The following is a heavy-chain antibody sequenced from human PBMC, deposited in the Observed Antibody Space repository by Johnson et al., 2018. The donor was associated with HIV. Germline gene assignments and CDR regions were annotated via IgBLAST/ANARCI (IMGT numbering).Heavy chain of an antibody. J-gene: IGHJ3*02. CDR3: ARDAPRVAAASRSDAFDN. CDR2: IRFDGGNK. CDR1: GFTFRSYG. V-gene: IGHV3-30*02. D-gene: IGHD6-13*01. Sequence: QVQLVESGGGVDQPGGSLRLSCAASGFTFRSYGMHWVRQAPGKGLEWVAFIRFDGGNKYYADSVKGRFSISRDNSKSTMYLQMKSLSAEDTGVYYCARDAPRVAAASRSDAFDNWGQGTMVTVSS.